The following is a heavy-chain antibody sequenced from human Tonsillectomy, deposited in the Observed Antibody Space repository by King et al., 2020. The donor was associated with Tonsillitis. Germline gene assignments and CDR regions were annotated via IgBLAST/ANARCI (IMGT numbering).Heavy chain of an antibody. CDR1: GFTFDDYA. V-gene: IGHV3-43*02. Sequence: VQLVESGGGVVQPGGSLRLSCAASGFTFDDYAMHWVRQAPGKGLEWVSLISGDGGSTDYADSVKGRFTISRDNSKNSLFLQMNSLRTEDTALYYCAKDANGYCSGGSCYPDYWGQGTLVTVSS. J-gene: IGHJ4*02. CDR2: ISGDGGST. D-gene: IGHD2-15*01. CDR3: AKDANGYCSGGSCYPDY.